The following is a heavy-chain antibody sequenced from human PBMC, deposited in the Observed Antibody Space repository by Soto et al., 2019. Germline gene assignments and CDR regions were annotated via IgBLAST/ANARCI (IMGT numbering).Heavy chain of an antibody. CDR1: GFTFSSYS. D-gene: IGHD3-3*01. V-gene: IGHV3-48*01. CDR2: ISSSSSTI. Sequence: EVQLVESGGGLVQPGGSLRLSCAASGFTFSSYSMNWVRQAPGKGLEWVSYISSSSSTIYYADSVKGRFTISRDNAKNSLYLQMNSLRAEDTAVYYCARGTPPYYDFCRGYRPRYITGAFDIWGQGTMVTVSS. J-gene: IGHJ3*02. CDR3: ARGTPPYYDFCRGYRPRYITGAFDI.